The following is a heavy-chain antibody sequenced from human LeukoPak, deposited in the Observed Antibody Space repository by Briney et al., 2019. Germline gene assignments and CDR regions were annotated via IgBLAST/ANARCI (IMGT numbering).Heavy chain of an antibody. CDR2: IGGSGGST. Sequence: GGSLRLSCAASGFTFSSYAMSWVRQAPGKGLEWVSAIGGSGGSTYYADSVKGRFTISRDNSKNTLYLQMNSLRAEDTAVYYCAKGVAAAGIFDYWGQETLVTVSS. CDR1: GFTFSSYA. J-gene: IGHJ4*02. V-gene: IGHV3-23*01. CDR3: AKGVAAAGIFDY. D-gene: IGHD6-13*01.